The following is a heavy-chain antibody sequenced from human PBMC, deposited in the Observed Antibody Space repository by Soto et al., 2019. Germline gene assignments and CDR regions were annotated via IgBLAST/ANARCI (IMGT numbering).Heavy chain of an antibody. CDR2: IKSKADGGTT. Sequence: PGGSLRLSCAASGLIFSNAWINWVRQAPGKGLEWVGRIKSKADGGTTDFAAPVKGRFAISRDDSKNMMYMEMSSLRTEDTAVYYCITDSYINMPIVRFEYWGHGTLVTVAS. J-gene: IGHJ4*01. CDR3: ITDSYINMPIVRFEY. V-gene: IGHV3-15*07. CDR1: GLIFSNAW. D-gene: IGHD2-2*01.